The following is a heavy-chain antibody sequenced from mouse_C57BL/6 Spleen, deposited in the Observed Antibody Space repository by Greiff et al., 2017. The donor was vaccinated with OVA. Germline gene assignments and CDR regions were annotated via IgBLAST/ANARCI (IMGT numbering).Heavy chain of an antibody. CDR2: IDPETGGT. V-gene: IGHV1-15*01. CDR1: GYTFTDYE. D-gene: IGHD2-3*01. CDR3: TRSDGYYAGFAY. Sequence: VKVVESGAELVRPGASVTLSCKASGYTFTDYEMHWVKQTPVHGLEWIGAIDPETGGTAYNQKFKGKAILTADKSSSTAYMELRSLTSEDSAVYYCTRSDGYYAGFAYWGQGTLVTVSA. J-gene: IGHJ3*01.